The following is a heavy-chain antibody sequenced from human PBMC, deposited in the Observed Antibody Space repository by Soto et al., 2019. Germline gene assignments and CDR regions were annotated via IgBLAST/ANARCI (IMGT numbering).Heavy chain of an antibody. CDR3: ARGGTAPNFQH. CDR1: GGSISSGGYY. J-gene: IGHJ1*01. CDR2: IYYSGST. Sequence: SSETLSLTCTVSGGSISSGGYYWSWIRQHPGKGLEWIGYIYYSGSTYYNPSLKSRVTISLDTSKNQFSLKLSSVIAVDTAVYYCARGGTAPNFQHWGQGTLVTVPS. V-gene: IGHV4-31*03. D-gene: IGHD2-21*02.